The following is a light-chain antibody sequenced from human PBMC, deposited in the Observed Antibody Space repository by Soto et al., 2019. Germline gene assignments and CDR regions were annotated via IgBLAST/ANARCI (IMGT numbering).Light chain of an antibody. CDR1: SSNIGRNT. CDR2: SNS. V-gene: IGLV1-44*01. J-gene: IGLJ1*01. CDR3: AAWDDSLNGSYV. Sequence: QSVLTQPPSASGTPGQRVTISCSGSSSNIGRNTVNWYQQLPGTAPKRLIYSNSRRPSGVPDRFSGSKSGTSASLAISGLQSEDEADYYCAAWDDSLNGSYVFGTGTKVTVL.